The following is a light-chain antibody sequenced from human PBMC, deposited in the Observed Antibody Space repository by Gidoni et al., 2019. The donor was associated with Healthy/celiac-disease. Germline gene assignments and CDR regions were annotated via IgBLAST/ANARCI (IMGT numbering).Light chain of an antibody. CDR2: GAS. Sequence: EIVLTQSPATLSVSPGERATLSCRASQSVSSNLAWYQQKPGQAPRLLIYGASNRATGIPARFSGSGSGTDFTLTISSLQPEDFAVYYCQQHNNWPRTFGQGTKVEIK. CDR3: QQHNNWPRT. V-gene: IGKV3-15*01. J-gene: IGKJ1*01. CDR1: QSVSSN.